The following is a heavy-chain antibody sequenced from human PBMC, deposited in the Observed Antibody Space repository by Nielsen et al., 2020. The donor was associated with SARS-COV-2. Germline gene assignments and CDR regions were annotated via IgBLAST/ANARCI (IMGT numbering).Heavy chain of an antibody. D-gene: IGHD6-19*01. CDR2: IRTKPDNYAT. CDR3: ARVGRTQWLVLHYYYYGMDV. J-gene: IGHJ6*02. Sequence: GESLKISCAASGFAFSDSSIQWVRQASGRGLEWVGRIRTKPDNYATVYPESVKGRFTISRDDSKNTAYLQMSSLKIEDTAVHYCARVGRTQWLVLHYYYYGMDVWGQGTTVTVSS. CDR1: GFAFSDSS. V-gene: IGHV3-73*01.